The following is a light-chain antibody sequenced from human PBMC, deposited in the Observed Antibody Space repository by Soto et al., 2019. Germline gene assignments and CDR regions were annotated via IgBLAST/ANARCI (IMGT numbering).Light chain of an antibody. J-gene: IGLJ3*02. CDR3: SSYTSSSTPNWV. V-gene: IGLV2-14*01. CDR1: SSDVGGYNY. Sequence: QSALTQPASESGSPGQSITISCTGTSSDVGGYNYVSWYQQHPGKAPKLMIYEVSNRPSGVSNRFSGSKSGNTASLTISGLQAEDEADYYCSSYTSSSTPNWVFGGGTKLTVL. CDR2: EVS.